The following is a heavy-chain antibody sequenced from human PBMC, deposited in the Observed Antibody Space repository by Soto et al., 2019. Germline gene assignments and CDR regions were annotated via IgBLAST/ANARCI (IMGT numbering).Heavy chain of an antibody. CDR3: ARASGSDGMDV. Sequence: GESLKISCNGSGYSFTNYWIVWVRQMPGKGLEWMGSIHPGDSDTRYRPSFQGQVTISADESITTAYLQWTSLKASDTAMYYCARASGSDGMDVWGQGTTVTVSS. CDR1: GYSFTNYW. V-gene: IGHV5-51*01. CDR2: IHPGDSDT. J-gene: IGHJ6*02.